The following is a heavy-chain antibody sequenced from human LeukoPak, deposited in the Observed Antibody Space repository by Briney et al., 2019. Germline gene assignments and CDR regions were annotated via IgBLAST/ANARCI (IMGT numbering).Heavy chain of an antibody. J-gene: IGHJ5*02. D-gene: IGHD3-3*01. V-gene: IGHV3-23*01. Sequence: GGSLRLSCAASGFTLSSYAMSWVRQAPGKGLEWVSAISGSGGSTYYADSVKGRFTISRDNSKNTLYLQMNSLRAEDTAVYYCAKDRGNYDFWSGYYDIGGWFDPWGQGTLVTVSS. CDR2: ISGSGGST. CDR3: AKDRGNYDFWSGYYDIGGWFDP. CDR1: GFTLSSYA.